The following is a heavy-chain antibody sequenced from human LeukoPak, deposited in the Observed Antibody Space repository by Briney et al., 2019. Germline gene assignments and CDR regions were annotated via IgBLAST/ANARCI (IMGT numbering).Heavy chain of an antibody. CDR3: AKGGTYYYDSSGYGSSEYFQH. CDR1: GFTLSSYA. CDR2: ISGSGGST. D-gene: IGHD3-22*01. Sequence: SGGSLRLSCAASGFTLSSYAMSWVRQAPGKGLEWVSAISGSGGSTYYADSVKGRFTISRDNSKNTLYLQMNSLRAEDTAVYYCAKGGTYYYDSSGYGSSEYFQHWGQGTLVTVSS. J-gene: IGHJ1*01. V-gene: IGHV3-23*01.